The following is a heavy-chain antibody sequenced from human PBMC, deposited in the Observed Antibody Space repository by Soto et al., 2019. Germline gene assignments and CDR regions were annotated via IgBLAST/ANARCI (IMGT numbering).Heavy chain of an antibody. D-gene: IGHD3-3*01. CDR2: IYYSGST. CDR3: ARVGYDFWSGSNWFDP. CDR1: GGSISSYY. Sequence: SETLSLTCTVSGGSISSYYWSWIRQPPGKGLEWIGYIYYSGSTNYNPSLKSRVTVSVDTSKNQFSLKLSSVTAADTAVYYCARVGYDFWSGSNWFDPWGQGTLVTVSS. V-gene: IGHV4-59*01. J-gene: IGHJ5*02.